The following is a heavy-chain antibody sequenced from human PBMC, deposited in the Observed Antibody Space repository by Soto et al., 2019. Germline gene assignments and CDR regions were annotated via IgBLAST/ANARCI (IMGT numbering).Heavy chain of an antibody. CDR3: ATIVGANDY. J-gene: IGHJ4*02. V-gene: IGHV4-4*07. CDR2: IYSSGSA. Sequence: SETLSLTCTVSRASIYTYSWTWIRQPAGKGLQWIGHIYSSGSANYSPSLKSRVSTSVDSSKNQISLKLTSVTAADTAVYYCATIVGANDYWGQGTLVTVSS. D-gene: IGHD1-26*01. CDR1: RASIYTYS.